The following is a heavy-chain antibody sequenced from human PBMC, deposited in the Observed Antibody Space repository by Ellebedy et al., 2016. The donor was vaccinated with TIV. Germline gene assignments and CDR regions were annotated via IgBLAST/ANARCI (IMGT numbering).Heavy chain of an antibody. V-gene: IGHV3-48*02. Sequence: PGGSLRLSCAASGFTLSFYSMNWVRQAPGKGLEWVSYITSSSGNIKYADSVSGRFTISRDNAKSSLYLQMNSLRDDDTAVYFCASSSGGGRFDYWGQGTLVTVSS. CDR3: ASSSGGGRFDY. CDR1: GFTLSFYS. CDR2: ITSSSGNI. D-gene: IGHD6-6*01. J-gene: IGHJ4*02.